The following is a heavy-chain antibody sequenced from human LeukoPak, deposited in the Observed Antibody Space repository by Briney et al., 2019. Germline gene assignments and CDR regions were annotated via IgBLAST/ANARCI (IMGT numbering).Heavy chain of an antibody. D-gene: IGHD1-14*01. V-gene: IGHV4-4*09. CDR3: ARLYGTAFDI. CDR2: IYTSGST. J-gene: IGHJ3*02. CDR1: GGSISSYY. Sequence: SETLSLTCTVSGGSISSYYWSWIRQPPGKGLEWIGHIYTSGSTNYNPSLKSRVTISVDTSKNQFSLKLSSVTAADTAVYYCARLYGTAFDIWGQGTMVTVSS.